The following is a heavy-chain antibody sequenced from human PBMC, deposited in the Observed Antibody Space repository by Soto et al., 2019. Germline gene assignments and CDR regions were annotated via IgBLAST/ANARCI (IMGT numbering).Heavy chain of an antibody. CDR3: ARGRRYYDSSGYYYINWFDP. V-gene: IGHV4-34*01. D-gene: IGHD3-22*01. J-gene: IGHJ5*02. CDR1: GGSFSGYY. Sequence: SETLSLTCAVYGGSFSGYYWSWIRQPPGKGLEWIGEINHSGSTNYNPSLKSRVTISVDTSKNQFSLKLSSVTAADTTVYYCARGRRYYDSSGYYYINWFDPWGQGTRVTVSS. CDR2: INHSGST.